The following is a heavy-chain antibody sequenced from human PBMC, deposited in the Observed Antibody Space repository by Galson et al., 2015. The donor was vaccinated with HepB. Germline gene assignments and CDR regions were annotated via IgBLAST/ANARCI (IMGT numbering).Heavy chain of an antibody. CDR2: ISWDGGST. J-gene: IGHJ4*02. CDR3: AKGRNGYSSGWYDLVY. D-gene: IGHD6-19*01. CDR1: GFTFDDYA. Sequence: SLRLSCAASGFTFDDYAMHWVRQAPGKGLEWVSLISWDGGSTYYADSVKGRFTISRDNSKNSLYLQMNSLRAEDTALYYCAKGRNGYSSGWYDLVYWGQGTLVTVSS. V-gene: IGHV3-43D*03.